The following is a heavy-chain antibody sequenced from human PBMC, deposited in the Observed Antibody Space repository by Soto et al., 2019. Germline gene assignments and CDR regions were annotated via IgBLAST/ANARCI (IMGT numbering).Heavy chain of an antibody. CDR2: TYYRYKCYN. CDR3: ARGWYSGRNWFDP. V-gene: IGHV6-1*01. CDR1: LDSFSSNSAT. J-gene: IGHJ5*02. Sequence: PSQTLSLTGSLSLDSFSSNSATWNWIRQSPSRGLEWVGRTYYRYKCYNDYAVSVKSRITISQGTSKNQFSLQLNSVTTEDTAVYYCARGWYSGRNWFDPCGQGTLVTV. D-gene: IGHD6-19*01.